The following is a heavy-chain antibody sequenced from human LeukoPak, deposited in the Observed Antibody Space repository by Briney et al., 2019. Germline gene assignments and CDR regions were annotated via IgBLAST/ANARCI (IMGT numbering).Heavy chain of an antibody. V-gene: IGHV1-69*13. J-gene: IGHJ3*02. D-gene: IGHD6-19*01. CDR2: IIPIFGTA. CDR1: GGTFSSYA. Sequence: SVKVSCKASGGTFSSYAISWVRQAPGQGLEWMGGIIPIFGTANYAQKFQGRVTNTADESTSTAYMELSSLRSEDTAVYYCARKGGISSGWYDDAFDIWGQGTMVTVSS. CDR3: ARKGGISSGWYDDAFDI.